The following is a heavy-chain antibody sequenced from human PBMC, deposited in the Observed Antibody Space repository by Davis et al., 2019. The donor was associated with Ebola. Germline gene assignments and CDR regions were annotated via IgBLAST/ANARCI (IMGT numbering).Heavy chain of an antibody. CDR1: GFTFSGSA. J-gene: IGHJ4*02. CDR2: IRSKANSYAT. CDR3: TGESGAVDY. Sequence: GGSLRLSCAASGFTFSGSAMHWVRQASGKGLEWVGRIRSKANSYATAYASSVKGRFTITRDDSKNTAYLQMNSLKTEDTAGYYCTGESGAVDYWGQGTLVTVSS. V-gene: IGHV3-73*01. D-gene: IGHD1-14*01.